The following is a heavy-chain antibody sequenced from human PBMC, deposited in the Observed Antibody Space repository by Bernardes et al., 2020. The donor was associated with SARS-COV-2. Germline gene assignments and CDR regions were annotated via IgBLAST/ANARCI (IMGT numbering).Heavy chain of an antibody. D-gene: IGHD6-19*01. CDR1: GGSISSYY. V-gene: IGHV4-59*01. CDR2: IYYTGST. CDR3: ARDSSGWFNYYFYYGLDV. Sequence: SETLSLTCTVSGGSISSYYWSWIRQPPGKGLEWIGYIYYTGSTNYNPSLKSRVTISLDTSKNQFSLNLTSVTAADTAVYYCARDSSGWFNYYFYYGLDVWGQGTTVTVSS. J-gene: IGHJ6*02.